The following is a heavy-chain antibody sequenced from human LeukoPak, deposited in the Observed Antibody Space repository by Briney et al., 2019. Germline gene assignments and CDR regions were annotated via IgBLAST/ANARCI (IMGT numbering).Heavy chain of an antibody. D-gene: IGHD6-25*01. CDR1: GFTVSSNY. CDR3: ARAVGGSPGY. CDR2: ISSSSDTI. J-gene: IGHJ4*02. V-gene: IGHV3-48*02. Sequence: GGSRRLSCAASGFTVSSNYMSWVRQAPGKGLEWVSYISSSSDTIYYADSVKGRFTISRDNAKNSLYLQMNSLRDEDTAVYYCARAVGGSPGYWGQGTLVTVSS.